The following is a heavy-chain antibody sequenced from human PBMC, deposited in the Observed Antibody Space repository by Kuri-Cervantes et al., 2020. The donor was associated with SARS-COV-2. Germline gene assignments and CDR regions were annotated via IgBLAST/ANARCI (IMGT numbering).Heavy chain of an antibody. CDR3: ARAPAAKYVDWRGQDACDI. V-gene: IGHV3-74*01. Sequence: GGSLRLSCVASGFTFSSYWMHWVRQAPGKGLVWVSRLTNDGSDAIFADSVKGRFTISRDNAKNMLYLYMNSLRADDTAVYYCARAPAAKYVDWRGQDACDIWGQGTMVTVSS. CDR1: GFTFSSYW. D-gene: IGHD3-3*01. J-gene: IGHJ3*02. CDR2: LTNDGSDA.